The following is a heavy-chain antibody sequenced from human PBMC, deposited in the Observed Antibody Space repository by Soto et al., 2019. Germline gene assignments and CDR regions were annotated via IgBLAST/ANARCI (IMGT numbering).Heavy chain of an antibody. Sequence: SVKVSCKASGGTFSSYAISWLRQAPGQGLEWMGGIIPIFGTANYAQKFQGRVTITADESTSTAYMELSSLRSEDTAVYYCARAKMGYDFWSGTEEHHYLMDVWGQGTTVIVSS. D-gene: IGHD3-3*01. CDR2: IIPIFGTA. V-gene: IGHV1-69*13. CDR3: ARAKMGYDFWSGTEEHHYLMDV. CDR1: GGTFSSYA. J-gene: IGHJ6*02.